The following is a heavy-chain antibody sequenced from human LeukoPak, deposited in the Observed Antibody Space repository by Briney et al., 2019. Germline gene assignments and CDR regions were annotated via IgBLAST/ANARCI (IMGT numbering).Heavy chain of an antibody. D-gene: IGHD4-11*01. V-gene: IGHV1-2*02. J-gene: IGHJ4*02. CDR1: GYTFTGYY. CDR3: ARSRQITTISDS. Sequence: ASVKVSCKASGYTFTGYYIHWVRQAPGQGLEWMGWINPNSGGTNSAQQFQGRVTLTRDTAISTAYMELSRLRSDDTAVYYCARSRQITTISDSWGQGTLVTVSS. CDR2: INPNSGGT.